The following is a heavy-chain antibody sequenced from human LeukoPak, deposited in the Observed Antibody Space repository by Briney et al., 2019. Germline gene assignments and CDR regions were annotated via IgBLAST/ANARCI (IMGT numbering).Heavy chain of an antibody. CDR2: ITLSGGST. Sequence: VGSLKLSCAASGFTFTYYYMSWVRQAPGQGLEWVAPITLSGGSTFYADSVKGRFTISRDNSKNTLYLQMNSLSAEDTAVYYCAKRGNPAVGHHYLDVWGEGTTVSVSS. CDR1: GFTFTYYY. V-gene: IGHV3-23*01. D-gene: IGHD2-2*01. CDR3: AKRGNPAVGHHYLDV. J-gene: IGHJ6*03.